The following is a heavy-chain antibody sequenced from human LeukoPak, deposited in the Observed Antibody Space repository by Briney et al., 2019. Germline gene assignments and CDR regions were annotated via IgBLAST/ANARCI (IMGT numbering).Heavy chain of an antibody. V-gene: IGHV4-39*01. CDR2: IYYSGTT. Sequence: SETLSLTCTVSGDSISSITYYWGWVRQPPGKGLEWIATIYYSGTTQYNPSLKSRATISVDTSKNQFSLNLSSVTAADTAVYYCAGGATYYYDSSGSLFDSWGQGTLVTVSS. J-gene: IGHJ4*02. CDR3: AGGATYYYDSSGSLFDS. CDR1: GDSISSITYY. D-gene: IGHD3-22*01.